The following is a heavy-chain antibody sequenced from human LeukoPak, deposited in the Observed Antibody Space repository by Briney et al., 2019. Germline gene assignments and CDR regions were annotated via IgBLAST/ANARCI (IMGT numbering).Heavy chain of an antibody. CDR3: ARDWRSGRRWLPTYYFDY. J-gene: IGHJ4*02. Sequence: GGSLRLSCAASGFTFTGYYMHWARQAPGQGLEWMGWINPNSGGTNYAQKFQGRVTMTRDTSISTAYMELSRLRSDDTAVYYCARDWRSGRRWLPTYYFDYWGQGTLVTVSS. V-gene: IGHV1-2*02. CDR2: INPNSGGT. CDR1: GFTFTGYY. D-gene: IGHD5-24*01.